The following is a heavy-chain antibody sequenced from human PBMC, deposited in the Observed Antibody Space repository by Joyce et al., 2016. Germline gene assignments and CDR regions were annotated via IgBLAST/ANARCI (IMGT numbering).Heavy chain of an antibody. J-gene: IGHJ4*02. CDR3: AREVITGTPTFDY. D-gene: IGHD1-20*01. CDR2: FHHSGIT. CDR1: GYSISSGYY. V-gene: IGHV4-38-2*02. Sequence: QVQLQESGPGLVQPSETLSLTCAVSGYSISSGYYWAWIRQPPGKGLEWIGNFHHSGITNYNPFLNSRVTMSLDTSNNYFSLNLNSVTAADTAVYYCAREVITGTPTFDYWGQGMLVTVSS.